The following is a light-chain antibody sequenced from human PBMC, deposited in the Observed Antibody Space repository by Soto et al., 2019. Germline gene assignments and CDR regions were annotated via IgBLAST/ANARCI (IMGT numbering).Light chain of an antibody. Sequence: DIQMPQSPSSLSASVGDRVTITCQANHDISDYLNWYQQKPGKAPNLLIYDTSNLKTGVPSRFSGSGSGTDFTLTISNLQPEDVATYYCQQYDNLPLTFGGGTKVEIK. CDR1: HDISDY. CDR2: DTS. CDR3: QQYDNLPLT. V-gene: IGKV1-33*01. J-gene: IGKJ4*01.